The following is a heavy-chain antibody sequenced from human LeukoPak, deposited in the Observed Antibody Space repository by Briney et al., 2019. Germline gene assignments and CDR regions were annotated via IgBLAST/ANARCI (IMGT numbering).Heavy chain of an antibody. V-gene: IGHV4-34*01. Sequence: SETLSLTCAVYGGSFSGYYWSWIRQPPGKGLEWIGEINHSGSTNYNPSLKSRVTISVDTSKNQFSLKLISVSAADTAIYYCARHLHTWNGAYYYVDVWGKGTTVTISS. CDR2: INHSGST. D-gene: IGHD1-20*01. CDR3: ARHLHTWNGAYYYVDV. CDR1: GGSFSGYY. J-gene: IGHJ6*03.